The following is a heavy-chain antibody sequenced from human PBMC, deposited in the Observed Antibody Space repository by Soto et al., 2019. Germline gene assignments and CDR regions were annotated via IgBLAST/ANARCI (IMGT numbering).Heavy chain of an antibody. CDR3: ARAIDYYYGMDV. J-gene: IGHJ6*02. CDR2: ISSSSSYT. Sequence: QVQLVESGGGLVKPGGSRRLSCAASGFTFSDYYMSWIRQAPGKGLEWVSYISSSSSYTNYADSVKGRFTISRDNANNSLYLQMNRLRADDTAVYYCARAIDYYYGMDVWGQGTTVTVSS. CDR1: GFTFSDYY. V-gene: IGHV3-11*06.